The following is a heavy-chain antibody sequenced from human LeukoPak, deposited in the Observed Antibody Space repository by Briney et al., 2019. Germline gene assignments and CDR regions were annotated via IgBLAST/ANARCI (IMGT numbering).Heavy chain of an antibody. J-gene: IGHJ4*02. CDR2: IYYSGST. Sequence: KASETLSLTYTVSGGSISSGGYYWSWIRQHPGKGLEWIGYIYYSGSTYYNPSLKSRVTISVDTSKNQFSLKLSSVTAADTAVYYCARAIIYYDSSGYPDYWGQGTLVTVSS. D-gene: IGHD3-22*01. V-gene: IGHV4-31*03. CDR1: GGSISSGGYY. CDR3: ARAIIYYDSSGYPDY.